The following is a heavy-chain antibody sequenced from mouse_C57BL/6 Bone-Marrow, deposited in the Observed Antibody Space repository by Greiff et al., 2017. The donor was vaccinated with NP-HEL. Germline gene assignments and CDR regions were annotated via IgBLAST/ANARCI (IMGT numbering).Heavy chain of an antibody. CDR1: GIDFSRYW. D-gene: IGHD1-1*01. J-gene: IGHJ1*03. CDR3: ARDYGSRSYWYFDV. Sequence: EVKLLESGGGLVQPGGSLKLSCAASGIDFSRYWMSWVRRAPGKGLEWIGEINPDSSTINYAPSLKDKFIISRDNAKNTLYLQMSKVRSEDTALYYCARDYGSRSYWYFDVWGTGTTVTVSS. CDR2: INPDSSTI. V-gene: IGHV4-1*01.